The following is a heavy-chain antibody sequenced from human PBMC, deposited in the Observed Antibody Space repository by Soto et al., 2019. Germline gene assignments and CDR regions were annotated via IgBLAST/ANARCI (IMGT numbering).Heavy chain of an antibody. D-gene: IGHD5-18*01. J-gene: IGHJ6*02. Sequence: PGGSLRLSCAASGFTFSSYWMSWVRQVPGKGLEWVANIKQDGSEKNYVDSVKGRFTISRDNAKNSLYLQMNSLRAEDTTVYYCARDFRYSYGLTTYYYYGMDAWGQGTTVTVSS. V-gene: IGHV3-7*01. CDR3: ARDFRYSYGLTTYYYYGMDA. CDR2: IKQDGSEK. CDR1: GFTFSSYW.